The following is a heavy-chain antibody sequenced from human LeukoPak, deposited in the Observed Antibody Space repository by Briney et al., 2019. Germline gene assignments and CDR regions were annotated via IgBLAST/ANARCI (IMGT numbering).Heavy chain of an antibody. CDR2: ISDGGSDT. D-gene: IGHD4-17*01. CDR3: AKALYDDYGRFDY. CDR1: GFTFSDYY. V-gene: IGHV3-23*01. J-gene: IGHJ4*02. Sequence: GGSLRLSCAASGFTFSDYYMSWVRQAPGKGLDWVSTISDGGSDTHYADSVKGRFTISRDDSKNTLYLQMNSLRAEDTAVYYCAKALYDDYGRFDYWGQGTLVTVSS.